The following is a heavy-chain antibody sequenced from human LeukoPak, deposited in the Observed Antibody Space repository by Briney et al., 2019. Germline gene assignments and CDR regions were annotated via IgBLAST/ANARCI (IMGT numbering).Heavy chain of an antibody. D-gene: IGHD3-10*01. CDR2: INAGNGDT. J-gene: IGHJ5*02. CDR3: ARPYYYGSNWFDP. V-gene: IGHV1-3*01. Sequence: ASVKVSCKASGYTFTSYAMHWVRQAPGQRLEWMGWINAGNGDTKYSQKFQGRVTITRDTSASTAYMELSSLRSEDTAVYCCARPYYYGSNWFDPWGQGTLVTVSS. CDR1: GYTFTSYA.